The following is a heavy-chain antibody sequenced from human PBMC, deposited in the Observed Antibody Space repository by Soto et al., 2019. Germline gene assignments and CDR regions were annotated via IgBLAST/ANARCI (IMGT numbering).Heavy chain of an antibody. CDR3: AHGVAAADYYYGMDV. CDR2: IIPIFGTA. CDR1: GGTFSSYA. D-gene: IGHD6-13*01. Sequence: QVQLVQSGAEVKKPGSSVKVSCKASGGTFSSYAISWVRQAPEQGLEWMGEIIPIFGTANYAQKFQGRVTITADESTSTAYMELRSLRSADTAVYYCAHGVAAADYYYGMDVWGQGTTVTVSS. J-gene: IGHJ6*02. V-gene: IGHV1-69*12.